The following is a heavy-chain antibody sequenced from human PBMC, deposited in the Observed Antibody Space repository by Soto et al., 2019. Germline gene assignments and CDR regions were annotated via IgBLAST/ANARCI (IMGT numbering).Heavy chain of an antibody. Sequence: SETLSLTCAVYGGSFSGYSWTWIRQSPGKGLEWIGDLNHSGRVNYSPSLQSRVTISLDTSKNQFSLTLSAVTAADTAMYYCSTRAYDTNGYYRFGPRGEGTLGT. J-gene: IGHJ5*01. V-gene: IGHV4-34*01. CDR2: LNHSGRV. CDR1: GGSFSGYS. CDR3: STRAYDTNGYYRFGP. D-gene: IGHD3-22*01.